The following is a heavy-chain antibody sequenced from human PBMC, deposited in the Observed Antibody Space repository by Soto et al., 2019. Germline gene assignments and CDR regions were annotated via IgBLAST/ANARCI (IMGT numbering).Heavy chain of an antibody. CDR2: IYYSGST. J-gene: IGHJ4*02. Sequence: SETLSLTCTVSGGSVCSGGHYWSWIRQPPGKGLEWIGYIYYSGSTDYNPSLKSRVTISVDTSKNQFSLKLSSVTAADTAVYYCARVYIAAAGTDKIDYWGQGTLVTVSS. CDR3: ARVYIAAAGTDKIDY. V-gene: IGHV4-31*03. D-gene: IGHD6-13*01. CDR1: GGSVCSGGHY.